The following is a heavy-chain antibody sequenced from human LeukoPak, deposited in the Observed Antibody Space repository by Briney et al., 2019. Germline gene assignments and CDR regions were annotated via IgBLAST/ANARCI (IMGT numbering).Heavy chain of an antibody. V-gene: IGHV3-30*02. Sequence: PGGSLRLSCAASGFTFSSYGMHWVRQAPGKGLEWVAFIRYDGSSKYYADSVKGRFTISRDNSKNTLYLQMNSLRAEDTAVYYCANQRVLLWFGELPDWGQGTLVTVSS. J-gene: IGHJ4*02. CDR2: IRYDGSSK. D-gene: IGHD3-10*01. CDR3: ANQRVLLWFGELPD. CDR1: GFTFSSYG.